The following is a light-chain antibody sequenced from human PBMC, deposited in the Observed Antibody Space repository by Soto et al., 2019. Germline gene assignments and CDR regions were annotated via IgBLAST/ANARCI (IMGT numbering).Light chain of an antibody. CDR1: SSDVGAFTS. V-gene: IGLV2-14*03. CDR3: SSSSRSTTLVV. Sequence: QSALTQPASVSGSPGQSITISCTGTSSDVGAFTSVSWYQQHPGKAPKLIIYDIIHRPSGVSDRFSGSKSVNTASLTISGLQPEDEAPYHCSSSSRSTTLVVFGGGTKVTVL. J-gene: IGLJ2*01. CDR2: DII.